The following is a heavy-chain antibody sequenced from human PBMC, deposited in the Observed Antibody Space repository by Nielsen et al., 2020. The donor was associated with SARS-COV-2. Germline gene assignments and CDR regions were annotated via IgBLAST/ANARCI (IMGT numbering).Heavy chain of an antibody. J-gene: IGHJ6*04. CDR1: GGSFSGYY. Sequence: SETLSLTCAVYGGSFSGYYWTWIRQPPGKGLEWIGEIHDSRGTNYDPSLKSRVAISGDTSKNQISLSLNSVTAADTAVYYCAREGECTNGVCYIRGMDVWGKGTTVTVSP. CDR3: AREGECTNGVCYIRGMDV. CDR2: IHDSRGT. D-gene: IGHD2-8*01. V-gene: IGHV4-34*01.